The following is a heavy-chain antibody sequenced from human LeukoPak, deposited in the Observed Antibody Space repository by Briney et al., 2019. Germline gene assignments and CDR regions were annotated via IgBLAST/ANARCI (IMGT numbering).Heavy chain of an antibody. Sequence: PSETLSLTCAVYGGSFSGYYWSWIRQPPGKGLEWIGEINHSGSTNYNPSLKSRVTISVDTSKNQFSLKLSSVTAADTAVYYCARGGSRDYDSSGYYDLYYFDYWGQGTLVTVSS. CDR2: INHSGST. CDR3: ARGGSRDYDSSGYYDLYYFDY. CDR1: GGSFSGYY. D-gene: IGHD3-22*01. J-gene: IGHJ4*02. V-gene: IGHV4-34*01.